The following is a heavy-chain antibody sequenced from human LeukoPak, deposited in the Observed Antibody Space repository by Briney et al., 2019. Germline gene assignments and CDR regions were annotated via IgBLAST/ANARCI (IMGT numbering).Heavy chain of an antibody. J-gene: IGHJ4*02. CDR2: TNFDGSTI. V-gene: IGHV3-74*01. D-gene: IGHD1-26*01. Sequence: GGSLRLSCVGSGFTFRGYWMHWVRQAPGKELVWVARTNFDGSTISYADSVKGRFTISRDNSKNTLYLQMNSLRAEDTAVYYCARGAGAPNSDFDYWGQGTLVTVSS. CDR3: ARGAGAPNSDFDY. CDR1: GFTFRGYW.